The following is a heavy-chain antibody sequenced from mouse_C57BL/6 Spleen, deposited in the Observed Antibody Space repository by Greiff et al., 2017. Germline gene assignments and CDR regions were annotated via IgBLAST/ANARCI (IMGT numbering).Heavy chain of an antibody. CDR1: GYTFTDYN. CDR3: ARYYYYGSSYDAMDD. Sequence: EVQGVESGPELVKPGASVKMSCKASGYTFTDYNMHWVKQSHGKSLEWIGYINPNNGGTSYNQKFKGKATLTVNKSSSTAYMELRSLTSEDSAVYYCARYYYYGSSYDAMDDWGQGTSVTVSS. V-gene: IGHV1-22*01. D-gene: IGHD1-1*01. J-gene: IGHJ4*01. CDR2: INPNNGGT.